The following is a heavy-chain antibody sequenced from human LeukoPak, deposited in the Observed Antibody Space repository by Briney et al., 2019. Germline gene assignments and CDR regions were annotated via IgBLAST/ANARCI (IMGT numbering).Heavy chain of an antibody. V-gene: IGHV4-30-4*07. Sequence: ASETLSLTCAVSGGSISSGSYSWSWIRQPPGKGLEWIGYLFYSGNTYYNPSLKSRITISVDTSKNQFSLKLSSVTAADTAVYYCARDQEGYGDYNWFDPWGQGTLVTVSS. CDR1: GGSISSGSYS. D-gene: IGHD4-17*01. CDR2: LFYSGNT. CDR3: ARDQEGYGDYNWFDP. J-gene: IGHJ5*02.